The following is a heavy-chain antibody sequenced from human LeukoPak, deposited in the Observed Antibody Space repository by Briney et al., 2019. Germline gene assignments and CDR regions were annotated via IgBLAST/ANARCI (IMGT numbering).Heavy chain of an antibody. D-gene: IGHD4-23*01. CDR2: ISGSGGST. V-gene: IGHV3-23*01. CDR3: AKDPTVVTPGGNFDY. CDR1: GFTFSSYA. J-gene: IGHJ4*02. Sequence: RGSLRLSCAASGFTFSSYAMSWVRQAPGKGLEWVSAISGSGGSTYYADSVKGRFTISRDNSKNTLYLQMNSLRAEDTAVYYCAKDPTVVTPGGNFDYWGQGTLVTVSS.